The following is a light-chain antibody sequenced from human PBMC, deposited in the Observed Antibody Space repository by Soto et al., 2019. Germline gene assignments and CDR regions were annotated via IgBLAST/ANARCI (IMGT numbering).Light chain of an antibody. CDR3: QQYGSSPLT. V-gene: IGKV3-20*01. Sequence: EIVLTQSPGTLSLSPVERATLSFRASQSVSSSYLAWYQQKPGQAPRLLIYGASSRATGIPDRFSGSGSGTDFILTISRLEPEDFAVYYCQQYGSSPLTFGGGTKVDI. CDR1: QSVSSSY. CDR2: GAS. J-gene: IGKJ4*01.